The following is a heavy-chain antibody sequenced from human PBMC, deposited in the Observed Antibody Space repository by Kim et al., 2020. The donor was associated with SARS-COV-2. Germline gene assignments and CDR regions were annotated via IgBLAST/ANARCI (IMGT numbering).Heavy chain of an antibody. D-gene: IGHD3-16*01. Sequence: SANTNPARKSRVTMSVDTSKSQCSLKLSPVTAADTAVYYCARVGGDAIDSWGQGTMVTVSS. J-gene: IGHJ3*02. CDR2: SA. CDR3: ARVGGDAIDS. V-gene: IGHV4-4*07.